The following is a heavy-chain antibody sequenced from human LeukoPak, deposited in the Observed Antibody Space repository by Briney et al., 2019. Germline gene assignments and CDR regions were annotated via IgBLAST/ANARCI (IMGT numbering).Heavy chain of an antibody. CDR1: GFTFSSYW. V-gene: IGHV3-7*01. J-gene: IGHJ6*03. CDR2: IKQDGSEK. D-gene: IGHD6-13*01. CDR3: AARYSSSWYDPYYYMDV. Sequence: GGSLRLSCAASGFTFSSYWMSWVRQAPGKGLEWVANIKQDGSEKYYVDSVKGRFTISRDNAKNSLYLQMNSLRAEDTAVYYCAARYSSSWYDPYYYMDVWGKGTTVTVSS.